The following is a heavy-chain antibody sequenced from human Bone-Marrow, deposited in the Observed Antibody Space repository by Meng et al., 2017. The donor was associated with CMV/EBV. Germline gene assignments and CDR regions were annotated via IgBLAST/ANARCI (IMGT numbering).Heavy chain of an antibody. J-gene: IGHJ4*01. CDR2: ISYDGTYK. D-gene: IGHD6-19*01. V-gene: IGHV3-30*04. Sequence: GGSLRLSCVASGVTFGGYGMHWVRQAPGKGLEWVAVISYDGTYKYYAESVKGRFTISRDNSKNTVYLQMNSLRAEDTAVFYCARELQTGAVAGVLVYWGHGTLVTVSS. CDR3: ARELQTGAVAGVLVY. CDR1: GVTFGGYG.